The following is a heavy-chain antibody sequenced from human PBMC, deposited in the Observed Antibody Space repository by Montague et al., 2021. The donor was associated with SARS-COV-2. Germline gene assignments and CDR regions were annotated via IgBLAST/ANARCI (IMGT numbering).Heavy chain of an antibody. D-gene: IGHD4-17*01. Sequence: SLRLSCAASGFTFSSYAMHWVRQAPGKGLEWVAVISYDGSNKYYVDSAKGRFAISRDNSKNTLYLQMNSLRAEDTAVYYCARDGDDYGDYYAYFDYWGQGTLVTVSS. CDR2: ISYDGSNK. CDR3: ARDGDDYGDYYAYFDY. CDR1: GFTFSSYA. V-gene: IGHV3-30*09. J-gene: IGHJ4*02.